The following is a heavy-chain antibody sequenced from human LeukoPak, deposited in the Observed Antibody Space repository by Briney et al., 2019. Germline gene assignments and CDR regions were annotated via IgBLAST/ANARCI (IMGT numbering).Heavy chain of an antibody. CDR2: INVEGTTT. D-gene: IGHD3-10*01. CDR1: GFTFTRFW. V-gene: IGHV3-74*01. CDR3: TRGGEEPFDY. Sequence: GGSLRLSCAGSGFTFTRFWMHWVRQAPGKGLVWVSRINVEGTTTTYADSVEGRFTISRDEDTLYLQMNHLRVDDTAVYYCTRGGEEPFDYWGQGTWSPSPQ. J-gene: IGHJ4*02.